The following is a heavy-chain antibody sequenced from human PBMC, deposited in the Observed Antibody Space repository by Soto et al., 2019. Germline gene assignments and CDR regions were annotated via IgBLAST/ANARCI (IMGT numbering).Heavy chain of an antibody. Sequence: GGSLRLSCAASGFTFSNAWMSWVRQAPGKGLEWVGRIKSKTDGGTTDYAAPVKGRFTISRDDSKNTLYLQMNSLKTEDAAVYYCTTDPIIQSSGGLQYYFDYWGQGTLVTVSS. D-gene: IGHD2-15*01. CDR3: TTDPIIQSSGGLQYYFDY. CDR1: GFTFSNAW. CDR2: IKSKTDGGTT. J-gene: IGHJ4*02. V-gene: IGHV3-15*01.